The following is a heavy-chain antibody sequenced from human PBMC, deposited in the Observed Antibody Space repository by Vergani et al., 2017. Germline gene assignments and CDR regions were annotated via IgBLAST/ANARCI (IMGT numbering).Heavy chain of an antibody. CDR3: SRGYCTNGVCYYFDY. Sequence: QVQLVESGGGVVQPGRSLRLSCAASGFTFSSYAMHWVRQAPGKGLEWVAVISYDGSNKYYADSVKGRFTISRDNSKNTLYLQMNSLRAEDTAVYYCSRGYCTNGVCYYFDYWGQGTLVTVSS. V-gene: IGHV3-30-3*01. D-gene: IGHD2-8*01. J-gene: IGHJ4*02. CDR1: GFTFSSYA. CDR2: ISYDGSNK.